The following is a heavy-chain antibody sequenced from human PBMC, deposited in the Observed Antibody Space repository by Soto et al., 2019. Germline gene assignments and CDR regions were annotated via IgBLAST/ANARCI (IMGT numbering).Heavy chain of an antibody. J-gene: IGHJ3*02. CDR1: GFTFDDYA. CDR3: TKSMAGADKDAFDN. V-gene: IGHV3-9*01. D-gene: IGHD6-19*01. CDR2: MSWNSGII. Sequence: EVQLVESGGGLVQPGRSLRLSCAASGFTFDDYAMFWVRQAPGKGLEWVSGMSWNSGIIGYADSVKGQFTIPRDNAKNSLYLQMNSLTGEDSAFYYCTKSMAGADKDAFDNSGQGTMVTDSS.